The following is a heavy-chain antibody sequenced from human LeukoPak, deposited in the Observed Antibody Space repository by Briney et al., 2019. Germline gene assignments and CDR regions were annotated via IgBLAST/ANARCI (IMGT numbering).Heavy chain of an antibody. J-gene: IGHJ3*02. CDR3: AKGLRRRYYYDSSGPPDAFDI. Sequence: GGSLRLSCAASGFTFDDYAMHWVRQAPGKGLEWVSGISWNSGSIDYADSVKGRFTISRDNAKNSLYLQMNSLRAEDMALYYCAKGLRRRYYYDSSGPPDAFDIWGQGTMVTVSS. V-gene: IGHV3-9*03. CDR2: ISWNSGSI. D-gene: IGHD3-22*01. CDR1: GFTFDDYA.